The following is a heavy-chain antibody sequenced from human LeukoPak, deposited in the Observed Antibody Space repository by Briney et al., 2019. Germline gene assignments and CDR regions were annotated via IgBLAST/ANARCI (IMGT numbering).Heavy chain of an antibody. CDR1: GFTFSNAW. Sequence: GGSLRLSCAASGFTFSNAWMSWVRQAPGRGLEWVGRIKSKTDGGTTDYAATVKGRFTISRDDSKNTLYLQMNSLKTEDTAVYYCTTGILYYDILTAEGYWGQGTLVTVSS. J-gene: IGHJ4*02. CDR2: IKSKTDGGTT. D-gene: IGHD3-9*01. CDR3: TTGILYYDILTAEGY. V-gene: IGHV3-15*01.